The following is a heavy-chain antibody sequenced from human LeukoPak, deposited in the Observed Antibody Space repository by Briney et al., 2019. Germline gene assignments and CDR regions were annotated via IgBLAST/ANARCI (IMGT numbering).Heavy chain of an antibody. D-gene: IGHD3-22*01. J-gene: IGHJ4*02. CDR1: GGTFTSYD. CDR3: ARGLFYDSSGYTNLNY. CDR2: MNPNSGNT. Sequence: ASVKVSCKASGGTFTSYDINWVRQATGQGLEWMGWMNPNSGNTGYAQKFQGRVTMTRNTSISTAYMELSSLRSEDRAVYYCARGLFYDSSGYTNLNYWGQGTLVTVSS. V-gene: IGHV1-8*01.